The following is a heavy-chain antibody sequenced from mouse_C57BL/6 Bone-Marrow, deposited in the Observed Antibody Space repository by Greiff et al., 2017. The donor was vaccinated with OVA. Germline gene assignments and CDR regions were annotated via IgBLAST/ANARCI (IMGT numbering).Heavy chain of an antibody. CDR2: SRNKANDYTT. V-gene: IGHV7-1*01. CDR1: GFTFSDFY. Sequence: EVKVVESGGGLVQSGRSLRLSCAPSGFTFSDFYMEWVRQAPGKGLEWIAASRNKANDYTTEYSASVKGRFIVSRDTSQSILYLQMNALRAEDTAIYYCARDSVDSSGYVHYYAMDYWGQGTSVTVSS. D-gene: IGHD3-2*02. CDR3: ARDSVDSSGYVHYYAMDY. J-gene: IGHJ4*01.